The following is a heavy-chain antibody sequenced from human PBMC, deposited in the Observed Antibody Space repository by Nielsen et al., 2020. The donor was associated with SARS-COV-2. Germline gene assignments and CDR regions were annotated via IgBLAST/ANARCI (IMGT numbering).Heavy chain of an antibody. Sequence: ASVKVSCKASGYTFTSYDINWLRQATGQRLEWMGRMSPSSGKTDYAQKFQGRVRMTRNTSINTAYMELTRLRSDDTAVFYCARELRVGMAINGAFDIWGQGTMVTVSS. D-gene: IGHD5-24*01. CDR2: MSPSSGKT. CDR1: GYTFTSYD. J-gene: IGHJ3*02. V-gene: IGHV1-8*01. CDR3: ARELRVGMAINGAFDI.